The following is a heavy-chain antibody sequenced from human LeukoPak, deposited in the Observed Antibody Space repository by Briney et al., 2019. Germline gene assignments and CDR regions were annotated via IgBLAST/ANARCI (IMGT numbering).Heavy chain of an antibody. CDR1: GFPFDNYA. CDR2: INAGGYGT. CDR3: RKDMHSYGDY. V-gene: IGHV3-23*01. Sequence: GSLRLSCAASGFPFDNYAMTWVRQAPGRGLEWVSTINAGGYGTYYADSVRGRFTISRDNSKNTLYLQINSLRAEDTAVYYCRKDMHSYGDYWGQGTLVTVSS. J-gene: IGHJ4*02. D-gene: IGHD5-18*01.